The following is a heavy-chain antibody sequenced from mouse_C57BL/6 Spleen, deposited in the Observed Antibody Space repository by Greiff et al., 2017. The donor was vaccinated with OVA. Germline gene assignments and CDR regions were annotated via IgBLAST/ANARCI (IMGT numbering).Heavy chain of an antibody. D-gene: IGHD1-1*01. CDR3: ARRVITTVVATPSYAMDY. J-gene: IGHJ4*01. CDR1: GYTFTSYW. V-gene: IGHV1-59*01. Sequence: VQLQQPGAELVRPGTSVKLSCKASGYTFTSYWMHWVKQRPGQGLEWIGVIDPSDSYTNYNQKFKGKATLPVDTSSSTAYMQLSSLTSEDSAVYYCARRVITTVVATPSYAMDYWGQGTSVTVSS. CDR2: IDPSDSYT.